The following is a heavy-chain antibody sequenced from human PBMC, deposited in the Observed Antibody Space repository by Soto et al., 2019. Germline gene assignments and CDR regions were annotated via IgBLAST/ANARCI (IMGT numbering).Heavy chain of an antibody. CDR3: ARSPHDPEPGDYGDYVGNFDY. Sequence: SETLSLTCTVSGGSISSGGYYWSWIRQHPGKGLEWIGYIYYSGSTYYNPSLKSRVTISVDTSKNQFSLKLSSVTAADTAVYYCARSPHDPEPGDYGDYVGNFDYWGQGTLVTVSS. J-gene: IGHJ4*02. CDR2: IYYSGST. V-gene: IGHV4-31*03. CDR1: GGSISSGGYY. D-gene: IGHD4-17*01.